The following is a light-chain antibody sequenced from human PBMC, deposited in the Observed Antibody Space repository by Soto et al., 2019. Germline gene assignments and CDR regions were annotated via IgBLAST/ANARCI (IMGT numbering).Light chain of an antibody. Sequence: QSALTQPASVSGSPGQSITISCTGTSSDVGGYNYVSWYQLHPGKAPELMIYEVSSRPSGVSNRFSGSKSANTASLTISGLQAEDEADYYCSSYTSGGTFVVFGGGTKLTVL. V-gene: IGLV2-14*01. J-gene: IGLJ2*01. CDR3: SSYTSGGTFVV. CDR1: SSDVGGYNY. CDR2: EVS.